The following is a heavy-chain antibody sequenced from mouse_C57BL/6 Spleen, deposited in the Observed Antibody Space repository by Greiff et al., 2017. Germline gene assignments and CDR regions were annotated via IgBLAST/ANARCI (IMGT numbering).Heavy chain of an antibody. J-gene: IGHJ1*03. CDR1: GYTFTSYW. CDR2: IDPSDSYT. V-gene: IGHV1-69*01. CDR3: ARDGTPWWFDV. D-gene: IGHD1-1*01. Sequence: VKLQQPGAELVMPGASVKLSCKASGYTFTSYWMHWVKQRPGQGLEWIGEIDPSDSYTNYNQKFKGKSTLTVDKSSSTAYMQLSSLTSEDSAVYYCARDGTPWWFDVWGTGTTVTVSS.